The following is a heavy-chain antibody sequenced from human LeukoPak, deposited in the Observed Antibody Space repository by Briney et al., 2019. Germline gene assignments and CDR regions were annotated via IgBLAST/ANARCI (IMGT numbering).Heavy chain of an antibody. D-gene: IGHD3-22*01. Sequence: KSSETLSLTCAVYGGSFSGYCWSWIRQPPGKGLEWIGEINHSGSTNYNPSLKSRVTISVDTSRKQFSLKLSSVTAADTAVYYCVTYYFDSSGPKKNYWGQGTLVTVSS. CDR2: INHSGST. J-gene: IGHJ4*02. CDR1: GGSFSGYC. V-gene: IGHV4-34*01. CDR3: VTYYFDSSGPKKNY.